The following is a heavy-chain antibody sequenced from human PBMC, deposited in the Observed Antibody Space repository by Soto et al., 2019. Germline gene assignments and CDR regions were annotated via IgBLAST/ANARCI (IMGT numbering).Heavy chain of an antibody. CDR2: IYSGGST. J-gene: IGHJ4*02. CDR1: GFTVSSNY. Sequence: GGSLRLSCAASGFTVSSNYMSWVRQAPGKGLEWVSVIYSGGSTYYADSVKGRFTITRGNSKNTLYLQMNSLGAEDTAVYYCASSYSSGWYSGGFDYWGQGTLVTVSS. V-gene: IGHV3-66*01. D-gene: IGHD6-19*01. CDR3: ASSYSSGWYSGGFDY.